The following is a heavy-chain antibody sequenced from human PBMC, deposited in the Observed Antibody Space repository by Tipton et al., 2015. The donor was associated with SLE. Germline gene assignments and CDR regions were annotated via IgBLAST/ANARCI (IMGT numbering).Heavy chain of an antibody. CDR3: ARDEPDGDSSGIPGDY. Sequence: TLSLTCTVSGGSISSHYWSWIRQPPGKGLEWIGYMDGSGNTNYNPSLKSRVAISGDTSKSQFSLRLNSVTAADTAVYYCARDEPDGDSSGIPGDYWGQGTLVTVSS. CDR2: MDGSGNT. J-gene: IGHJ4*02. V-gene: IGHV4-59*11. D-gene: IGHD3-22*01. CDR1: GGSISSHY.